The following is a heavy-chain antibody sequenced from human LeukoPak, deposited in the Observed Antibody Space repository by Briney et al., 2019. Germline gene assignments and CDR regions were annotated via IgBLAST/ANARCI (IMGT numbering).Heavy chain of an antibody. CDR2: INPNSGGT. V-gene: IGHV1-2*02. Sequence: ASVKVSCKASGYTFTGYYMHWVRQAPGQGLEWMGWINPNSGGTNYAQRFQGRVTMTRDTSISTAHMELSRLRSDDTAVYYCARTPGVIPSYYFDYWGQGTLVTVSS. D-gene: IGHD2-21*01. CDR1: GYTFTGYY. J-gene: IGHJ4*02. CDR3: ARTPGVIPSYYFDY.